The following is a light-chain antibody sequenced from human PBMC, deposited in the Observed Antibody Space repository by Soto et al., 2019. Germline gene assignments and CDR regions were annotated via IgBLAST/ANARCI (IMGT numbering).Light chain of an antibody. J-gene: IGLJ3*02. Sequence: QLVLTQPASVSGSPGQSITISCTGTSSDVGDYNYVSWYQQHPGKAPKLMIYEVNNRPSGVSNRFSGSKSGNTASLTISGLQADDEADYYCSSYTIISTWVFGGGTKLTVL. CDR2: EVN. CDR1: SSDVGDYNY. CDR3: SSYTIISTWV. V-gene: IGLV2-14*01.